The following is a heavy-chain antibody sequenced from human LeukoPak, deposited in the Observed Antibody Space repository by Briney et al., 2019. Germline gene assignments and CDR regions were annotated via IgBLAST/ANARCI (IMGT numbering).Heavy chain of an antibody. J-gene: IGHJ5*02. D-gene: IGHD6-13*01. CDR1: GGSISGYY. CDR3: ARGYSSSWYLNWFDP. CDR2: IYHTGST. V-gene: IGHV4-38-2*02. Sequence: SETLSLTCTVSGGSISGYYWAWLRQTPGKGLEWIGNIYHTGSTYYNPSLKSRVTISVDTSRNQFSLKLNSVTAADTAVYYCARGYSSSWYLNWFDPWGQGTLVTVSS.